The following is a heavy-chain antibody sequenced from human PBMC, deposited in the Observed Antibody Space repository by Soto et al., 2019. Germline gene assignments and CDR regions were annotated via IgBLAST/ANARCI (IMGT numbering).Heavy chain of an antibody. CDR1: GFAVRHNY. V-gene: IGHV3-53*04. D-gene: IGHD3-9*01. J-gene: IGHJ6*04. Sequence: EVQLVESGGGLVQPGGSLRLSCTASGFAVRHNYMTWVRQAPGKGLEWVSLIYSGGDTAYADSVKGRFTISRHTSQNTLILQIAGLRAEDTVVYFCAKKTGSIPSGGEDWGKGTAVPVSS. CDR3: AKKTGSIPSGGED. CDR2: IYSGGDT.